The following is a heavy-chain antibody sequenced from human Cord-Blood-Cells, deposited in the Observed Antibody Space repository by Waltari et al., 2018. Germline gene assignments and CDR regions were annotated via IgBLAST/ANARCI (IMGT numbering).Heavy chain of an antibody. J-gene: IGHJ4*02. V-gene: IGHV4-34*01. D-gene: IGHD2-2*01. CDR1: GGSFSGYS. CDR2: LNHMGRT. CDR3: AGGHGELLSITSCFDY. Sequence: QVPLQQWGAGLLKHSETLSLTCPVYGGSFSGYSWSWIRQPPGKGLEWSGELNHMGRTNYNTSLRSRVTISVDTSKNQLSRKLSSVTAADTAMYYCAGGHGELLSITSCFDYWGQGTLVTVSS.